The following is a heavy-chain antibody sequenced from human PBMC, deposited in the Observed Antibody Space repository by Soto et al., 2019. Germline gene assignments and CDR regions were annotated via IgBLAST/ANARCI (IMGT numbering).Heavy chain of an antibody. D-gene: IGHD6-13*01. CDR1: GGTFSSYT. J-gene: IGHJ5*02. CDR3: ARVGSRWFDP. CDR2: IIPILGIA. Sequence: QVQLVQSGAEVKKPGSSVKVSCKASGGTFSSYTISWVRQAPGQGLEWMGRIIPILGIANYAQKFQGRVKITADKSTSTAYMELSSLRSEDTAVYYCARVGSRWFDPWGQGTLVTVSS. V-gene: IGHV1-69*02.